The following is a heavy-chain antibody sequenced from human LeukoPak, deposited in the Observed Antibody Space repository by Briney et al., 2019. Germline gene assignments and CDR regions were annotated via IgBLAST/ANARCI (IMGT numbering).Heavy chain of an antibody. CDR2: ISAYNGNT. D-gene: IGHD3-22*01. J-gene: IGHJ4*02. CDR1: GYTFTNYG. CDR3: ARGRDYYDSSVMSN. Sequence: ASVRVSCKASGYTFTNYGISWVRQAPGQGLEWMGWISAYNGNTNSAQKFQARVAMTADTSTSTAYMELSSLRSEDTAVYYCARGRDYYDSSVMSNWGQGTLVTVSS. V-gene: IGHV1-18*01.